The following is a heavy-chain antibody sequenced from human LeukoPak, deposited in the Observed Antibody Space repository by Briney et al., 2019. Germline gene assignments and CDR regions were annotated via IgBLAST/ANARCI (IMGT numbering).Heavy chain of an antibody. CDR1: GYTFTSYA. D-gene: IGHD6-13*01. J-gene: IGHJ1*01. Sequence: ASVKVSCKASGYTFTSYAMNWVRQAPGQGLEWMGWDNTNTGNPTYAQGFTGRFVFSLDTSVSTAYLQISSLKAEDTAVYYCARGYSSSWYSGTEHWGQGTLVTVSS. CDR2: DNTNTGNP. V-gene: IGHV7-4-1*02. CDR3: ARGYSSSWYSGTEH.